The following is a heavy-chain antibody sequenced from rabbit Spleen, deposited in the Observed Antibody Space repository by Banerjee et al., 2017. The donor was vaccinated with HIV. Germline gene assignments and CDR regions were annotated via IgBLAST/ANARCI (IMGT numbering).Heavy chain of an antibody. CDR3: ARETSSGWGVVSYYFNL. D-gene: IGHD4-1*01. V-gene: IGHV1S40*01. CDR2: IDTGSSGDT. Sequence: QSLEESGGDLVQPEGSLTLTCTASGVSFSVSSYMCWVRQAPGKGLEWIACIDTGSSGDTYYASWAKGRFTISKTSSTTVTLQMTSLTAADTATYFCARETSSGWGVVSYYFNLWGPGTLVTVS. CDR1: GVSFSVSSY. J-gene: IGHJ4*01.